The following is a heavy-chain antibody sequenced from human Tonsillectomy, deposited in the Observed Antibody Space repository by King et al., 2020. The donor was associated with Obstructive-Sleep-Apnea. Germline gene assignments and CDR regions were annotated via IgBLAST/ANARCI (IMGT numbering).Heavy chain of an antibody. D-gene: IGHD3-9*01. Sequence: VQLVESGGGVVQPGRSLRLSCAASGFTFSSYGMHWVRQAPGKGLEWVAVISYDGSNKYYADSVKGRFTISRDNSKNTLYLQMNSLRAEDTAVSYCAKAVLRYFDRLLLDAFDIWGQGTMVTVSS. V-gene: IGHV3-30*18. CDR3: AKAVLRYFDRLLLDAFDI. CDR1: GFTFSSYG. CDR2: ISYDGSNK. J-gene: IGHJ3*02.